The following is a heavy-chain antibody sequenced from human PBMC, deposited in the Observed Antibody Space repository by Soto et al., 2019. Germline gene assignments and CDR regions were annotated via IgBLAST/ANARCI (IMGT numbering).Heavy chain of an antibody. CDR1: GFTVSNNY. CDR3: ARYSSSAGWFDP. Sequence: EVQLVVTGGGLIQPGGSLRLSCAASGFTVSNNYMSWVRQAPGKGLEWVSLIYAGGSTAYAESVKGRFTISRDNSKNTMYLQMNSLRAEDTAVYYCARYSSSAGWFDPWGQGTLVTVSS. J-gene: IGHJ5*02. V-gene: IGHV3-53*02. D-gene: IGHD6-6*01. CDR2: IYAGGST.